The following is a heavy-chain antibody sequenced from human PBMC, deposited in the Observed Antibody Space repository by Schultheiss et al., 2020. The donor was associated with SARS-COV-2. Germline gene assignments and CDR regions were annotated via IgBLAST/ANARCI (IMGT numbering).Heavy chain of an antibody. J-gene: IGHJ6*02. V-gene: IGHV3-33*08. CDR3: ARDREYSSSWYVSYYYYYGMDV. CDR1: GFRFSGYG. D-gene: IGHD6-13*01. CDR2: IWYDGSNK. Sequence: GESLKISCAASGFRFSGYGMNWVRQVPGKGLEWVAVIWYDGSNKYYADSVKGRFTISRDNSKNTLYLQMNSLRAEDTAVYYCARDREYSSSWYVSYYYYYGMDVWGQGTTVTVSS.